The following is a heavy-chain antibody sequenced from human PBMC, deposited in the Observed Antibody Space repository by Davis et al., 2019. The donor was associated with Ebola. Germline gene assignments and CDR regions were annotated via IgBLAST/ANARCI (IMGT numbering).Heavy chain of an antibody. CDR1: GFTFSSYE. D-gene: IGHD2-15*01. Sequence: GGSLRLSCAASGFTFSSYEMNWVRQAPGKGLEWVANIKQDGSEKYYVDSVKGRFTISRDNAKNSLYLQMNSLRAEDTAVYYCARTAGAAWGQGTTVTVSS. V-gene: IGHV3-7*03. CDR3: ARTAGAA. CDR2: IKQDGSEK. J-gene: IGHJ6*02.